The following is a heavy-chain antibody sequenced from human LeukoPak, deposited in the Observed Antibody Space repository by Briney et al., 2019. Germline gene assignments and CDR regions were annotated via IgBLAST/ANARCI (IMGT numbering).Heavy chain of an antibody. D-gene: IGHD1-26*01. CDR2: IYSGGST. CDR1: GFTVSSNY. Sequence: GGSLRLSCAASGFTVSSNYMSWVSQAPGKGLEWVSVIYSGGSTYYADSVKGRFTISRDNSKNTLYLQMNSLRAEDTAVYYCALAWGATNVLHRAESNFDYRGQGTLVTVSS. CDR3: ALAWGATNVLHRAESNFDY. V-gene: IGHV3-66*02. J-gene: IGHJ4*02.